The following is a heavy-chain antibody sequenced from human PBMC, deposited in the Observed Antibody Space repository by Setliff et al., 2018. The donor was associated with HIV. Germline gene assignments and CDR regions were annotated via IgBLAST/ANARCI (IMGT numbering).Heavy chain of an antibody. Sequence: SSETLSLTCAVYGGSFSGYCWSWIRQPPGKGLEWIGEIIHTGSTNYNPSLKSRVTISVDTSKNQFSLKLNSVTAADTAVYYCARGRLAAAASRRQFDYCYMDVWTKGTTVTVSS. CDR2: IIHTGST. J-gene: IGHJ6*03. V-gene: IGHV4-34*01. D-gene: IGHD6-13*01. CDR3: ARGRLAAAASRRQFDYCYMDV. CDR1: GGSFSGYC.